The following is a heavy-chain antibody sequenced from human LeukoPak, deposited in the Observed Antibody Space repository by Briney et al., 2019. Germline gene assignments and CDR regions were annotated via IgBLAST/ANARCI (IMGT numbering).Heavy chain of an antibody. J-gene: IGHJ4*02. CDR1: GFTFSSYG. D-gene: IGHD2-2*01. Sequence: GGSLRLSCAASGFTFSSYGMHWVRQAPGKGLEWVAFIRYDGSNKYYADSVKGRFTISRDNSKNSLYLQMNRLRAEDTAVYYCARPRGCGSSRCNNFDYWGQGTLVTVSS. V-gene: IGHV3-30*02. CDR2: IRYDGSNK. CDR3: ARPRGCGSSRCNNFDY.